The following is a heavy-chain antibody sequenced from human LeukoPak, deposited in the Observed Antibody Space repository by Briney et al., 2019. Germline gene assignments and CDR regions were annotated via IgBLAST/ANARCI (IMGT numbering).Heavy chain of an antibody. V-gene: IGHV1-8*03. J-gene: IGHJ3*02. CDR3: ARVGWIYGSGDDAFDI. Sequence: ASVKVSCKASGGTFSSYAISWVRQAPGQGLEWMGWMNPNSGNTGYAQKFQGRVTITRNTSISTAYMELSSLRSEDTAVYYCARVGWIYGSGDDAFDIWGQGTMVTVSS. CDR2: MNPNSGNT. D-gene: IGHD3-10*01. CDR1: GGTFSSYA.